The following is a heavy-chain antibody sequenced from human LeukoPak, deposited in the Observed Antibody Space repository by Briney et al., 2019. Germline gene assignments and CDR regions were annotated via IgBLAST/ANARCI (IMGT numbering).Heavy chain of an antibody. CDR3: AKGKGGDYFNYCFDY. CDR1: GFTFSSYA. V-gene: IGHV3-30-3*01. D-gene: IGHD2-21*01. J-gene: IGHJ4*02. CDR2: ISYDGSNK. Sequence: PGRSLRLSCAASGFTFSSYAMHWVRQAPGKGLEWVAVISYDGSNKYYADSVKGRFTISRDNSKNTLYLQMNSLRAEDTAVYYCAKGKGGDYFNYCFDYWGQGTLVTASS.